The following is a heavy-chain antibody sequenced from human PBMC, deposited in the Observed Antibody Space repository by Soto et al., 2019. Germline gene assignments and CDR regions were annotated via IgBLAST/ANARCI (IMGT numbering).Heavy chain of an antibody. J-gene: IGHJ6*02. CDR2: ISAYNGNT. CDR3: ARVGSTLVVGYYYGMDV. D-gene: IGHD2-15*01. V-gene: IGHV1-18*01. CDR1: GYTFTSYG. Sequence: GASVKVSCKASGYTFTSYGISWVRQAPGQGLEWMGWISAYNGNTNYAQKLQGGVTMTTDTSTSTAYMELRSLRSDDTAVYYCARVGSTLVVGYYYGMDVWGQGTTVTVSS.